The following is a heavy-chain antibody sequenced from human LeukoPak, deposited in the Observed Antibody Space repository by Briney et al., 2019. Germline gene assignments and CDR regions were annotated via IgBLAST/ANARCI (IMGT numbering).Heavy chain of an antibody. V-gene: IGHV4-59*08. CDR2: MSKSGST. CDR1: GGSISSYY. CDR3: ARHKGSSTWYPFDY. D-gene: IGHD6-13*01. J-gene: IGHJ4*02. Sequence: SETLSLTCIVSGGSISSYYWSWIRQPPGKGLEWIGYMSKSGSTNHNPSLQSRVTILVDTSKNQFSLKLSSATAADTAVYYCARHKGSSTWYPFDYWGQGTLVTVSS.